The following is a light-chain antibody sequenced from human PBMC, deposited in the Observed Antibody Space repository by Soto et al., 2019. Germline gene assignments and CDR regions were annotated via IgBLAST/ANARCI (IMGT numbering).Light chain of an antibody. J-gene: IGKJ2*01. CDR1: QSISSW. Sequence: DIQMTQSPSALSASVGDRVTITCRASQSISSWLAWYQQKPGKALKLLIYDASSLESRVPSRFSGSGSGTEFTLTISGLRPDDFATYYCQQYNTYSYTFGQGTKLEIK. V-gene: IGKV1-5*01. CDR2: DAS. CDR3: QQYNTYSYT.